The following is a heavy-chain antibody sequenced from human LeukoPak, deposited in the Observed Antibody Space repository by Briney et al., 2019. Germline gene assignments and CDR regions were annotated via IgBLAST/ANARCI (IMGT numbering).Heavy chain of an antibody. J-gene: IGHJ4*02. Sequence: GGSLRLSCAASGFTFSSYGMHWVRQAPGKGLEWAAFIRYDGSNKYYADSVKARFTISRDNSKNTLYLQMNSLRAEDTAVYYCATGYSSGWYGRLDYWGQGTLVTVSS. CDR2: IRYDGSNK. CDR3: ATGYSSGWYGRLDY. CDR1: GFTFSSYG. V-gene: IGHV3-30*02. D-gene: IGHD6-19*01.